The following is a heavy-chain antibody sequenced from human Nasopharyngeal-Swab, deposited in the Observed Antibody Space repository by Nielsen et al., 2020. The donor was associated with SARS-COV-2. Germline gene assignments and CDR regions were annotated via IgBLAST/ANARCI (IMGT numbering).Heavy chain of an antibody. Sequence: SSVKVSCKASGGTFSSYAISWVRQAPGQGLEWMGGIIPIFGTANYAQKFQGRVTITADESTSTAYMELSSLRSEDTAVYYCASPGCSSTSCLIQNAFDIWGQGTMVTVSS. D-gene: IGHD2-2*01. J-gene: IGHJ3*02. CDR2: IIPIFGTA. CDR1: GGTFSSYA. CDR3: ASPGCSSTSCLIQNAFDI. V-gene: IGHV1-69*13.